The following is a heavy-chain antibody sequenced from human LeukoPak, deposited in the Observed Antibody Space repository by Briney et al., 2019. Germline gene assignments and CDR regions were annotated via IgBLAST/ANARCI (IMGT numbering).Heavy chain of an antibody. Sequence: SETLSLTCAVYGGSFSGYYWSWICQPPGKGLEWIGEINHSGSTNYNPSLKSRVTISVDTSKNQFSLKLSSVTAADTAVYYCARGPTSYGSGSYYWFDPWGQGTLVTVSS. CDR1: GGSFSGYY. J-gene: IGHJ5*02. CDR2: INHSGST. V-gene: IGHV4-34*01. CDR3: ARGPTSYGSGSYYWFDP. D-gene: IGHD3-10*01.